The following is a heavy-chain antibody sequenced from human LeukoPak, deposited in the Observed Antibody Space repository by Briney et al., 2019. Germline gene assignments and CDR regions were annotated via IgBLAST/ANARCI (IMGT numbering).Heavy chain of an antibody. Sequence: ASVKVSCKASGYTFTGYYMHWVRQAPGQGLEWMGWINPNSGGTNYAQKFQGRVTMTRDTSISTAYMELSRLRSDDTAVYYCARVREFHDYGDYWGQGTLVTVSS. D-gene: IGHD3-10*01. V-gene: IGHV1-2*02. CDR2: INPNSGGT. CDR3: ARVREFHDYGDY. J-gene: IGHJ4*02. CDR1: GYTFTGYY.